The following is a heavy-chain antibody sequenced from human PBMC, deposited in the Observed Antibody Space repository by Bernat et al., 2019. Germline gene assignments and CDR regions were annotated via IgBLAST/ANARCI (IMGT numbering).Heavy chain of an antibody. Sequence: EVQLVQSGAEVKKPGESLKISCKGSGYSFTSYWTGWVRQMPGKGLEWMGIIYPGDSDTRYSPSFQGQVTISADKSISTAYRQWSSLKASDTAMYYCAIGGLYSSGWYGWFDRWGQGTLVTVSS. CDR3: AIGGLYSSGWYGWFDR. D-gene: IGHD6-19*01. J-gene: IGHJ5*02. CDR2: IYPGDSDT. V-gene: IGHV5-51*01. CDR1: GYSFTSYW.